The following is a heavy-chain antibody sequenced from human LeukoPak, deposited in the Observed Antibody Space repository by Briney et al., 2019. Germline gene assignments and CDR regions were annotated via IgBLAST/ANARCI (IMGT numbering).Heavy chain of an antibody. D-gene: IGHD4-17*01. J-gene: IGHJ4*02. Sequence: SETLSLTCTVSGGSISSSSYYWGWIRQPPGKGLEWIGSIYYSGSTYYNPSLQSRVTISVDTPKNQFSLKLSSVTAADTAVYYCARSTVTTWVGDFDYWGQGTLVTVSS. CDR2: IYYSGST. CDR3: ARSTVTTWVGDFDY. V-gene: IGHV4-39*01. CDR1: GGSISSSSYY.